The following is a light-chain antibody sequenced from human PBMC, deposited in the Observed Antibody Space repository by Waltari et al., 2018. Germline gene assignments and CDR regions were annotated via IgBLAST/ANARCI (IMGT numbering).Light chain of an antibody. CDR1: SGHSNYV. Sequence: QLVLTQSPSASASLGASVNLTCSLSSGHSNYVIAWHQQQPEKGPRYLMKVKSDGSHSKGAGIPDRFSGSSSGAERHLTISSLQSEDEADYYCHTWGTGGDWVFGGGTKLTVL. CDR3: HTWGTGGDWV. CDR2: VKSDGSH. J-gene: IGLJ3*02. V-gene: IGLV4-69*02.